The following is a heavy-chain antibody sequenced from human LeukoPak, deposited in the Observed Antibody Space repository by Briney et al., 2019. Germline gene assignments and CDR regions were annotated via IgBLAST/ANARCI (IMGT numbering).Heavy chain of an antibody. CDR2: ISGSGGST. J-gene: IGHJ4*02. Sequence: GGSLRLSCAASGFIFGSYAMSWVRQAPGKGLEWVSAISGSGGSTYYADSVKGRFTISGDNSKNTLYLQMNSLRAEDTAVYYCAKAISVGATTDAADWGQGTLVTVSS. V-gene: IGHV3-23*01. CDR3: AKAISVGATTDAAD. CDR1: GFIFGSYA. D-gene: IGHD1-26*01.